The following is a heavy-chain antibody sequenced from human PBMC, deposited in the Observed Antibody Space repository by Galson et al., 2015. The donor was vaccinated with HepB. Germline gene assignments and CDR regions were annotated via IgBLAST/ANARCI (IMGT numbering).Heavy chain of an antibody. J-gene: IGHJ6*02. CDR3: ARDFGPKANHYYYGVDV. CDR1: GYTFTGYY. Sequence: SVKVSCKASGYTFTGYYMHWVRQAPGQGLEWMGWINPNSGGTNYAQKFQGRVTMTRDTSISTAYVELSRLRSDDTAVYYCARDFGPKANHYYYGVDVWGQGTTVTVSS. D-gene: IGHD3-3*01. CDR2: INPNSGGT. V-gene: IGHV1-2*02.